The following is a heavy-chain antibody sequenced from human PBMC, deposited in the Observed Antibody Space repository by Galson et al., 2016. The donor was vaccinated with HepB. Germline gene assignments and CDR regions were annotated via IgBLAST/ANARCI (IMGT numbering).Heavy chain of an antibody. J-gene: IGHJ4*02. Sequence: SVKVSCKASGYSFTGYYIHWVRQAPGQGLEWMGWINPKSGDTNCAQKFKGRVNMTMDTSIGTAYMDLSSLRSDDTAVYFCASRVAGTSDYWGQGALVTVSS. CDR1: GYSFTGYY. CDR3: ASRVAGTSDY. V-gene: IGHV1-2*02. CDR2: INPKSGDT. D-gene: IGHD6-19*01.